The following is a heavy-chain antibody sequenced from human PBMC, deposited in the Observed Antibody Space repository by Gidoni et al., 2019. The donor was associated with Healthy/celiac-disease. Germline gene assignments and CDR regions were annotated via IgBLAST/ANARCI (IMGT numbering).Heavy chain of an antibody. D-gene: IGHD1-26*01. CDR2: IYYRGTT. CDR1: GASISRGEHY. V-gene: IGHV4-31*03. Sequence: QVQLQELGPGPVKPSQILSLTGTVSGASISRGEHYWSWIRQRPGKGLEWLGYIYYRGTTSYTPSLQSRVARSVDTSKNQFSLYLRSVTAADTAVYYCARTRAYSGTYCDFDHWGQGTLVTVSS. CDR3: ARTRAYSGTYCDFDH. J-gene: IGHJ4*02.